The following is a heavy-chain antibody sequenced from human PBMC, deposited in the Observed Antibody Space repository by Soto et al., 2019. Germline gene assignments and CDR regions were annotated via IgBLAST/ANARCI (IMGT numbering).Heavy chain of an antibody. CDR2: ISYDGGQK. J-gene: IGHJ5*02. V-gene: IGHV3-30-3*01. Sequence: QVQVVESGGGVVQPGRSLRLSCVASGFIFSNYAIHWVRQVPGKGLEWVALISYDGGQKFYADSVKGRFTVSRDESKSTLDLQMNRLRPENKAVYYCARGRGVETDSNDYGLLNWFDPWGLGTLVTVSS. CDR1: GFIFSNYA. D-gene: IGHD4-17*01. CDR3: ARGRGVETDSNDYGLLNWFDP.